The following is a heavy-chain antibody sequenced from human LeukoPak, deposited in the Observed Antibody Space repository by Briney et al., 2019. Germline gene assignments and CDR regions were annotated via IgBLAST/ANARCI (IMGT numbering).Heavy chain of an antibody. CDR3: AKNPYEYYFDY. Sequence: GASVKVSCKASGYTLTGYYMHWLRQAPGQGLEWMGWISPNSGDTNYAQKFQGRVTMTRDTSISTAYMELSRLTSDDTAVYYCAKNPYEYYFDYWGQGTLVTVSS. J-gene: IGHJ4*02. CDR1: GYTLTGYY. V-gene: IGHV1-2*02. CDR2: ISPNSGDT. D-gene: IGHD5-12*01.